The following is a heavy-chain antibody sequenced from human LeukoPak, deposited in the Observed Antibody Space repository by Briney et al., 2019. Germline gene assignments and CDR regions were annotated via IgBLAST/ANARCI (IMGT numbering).Heavy chain of an antibody. V-gene: IGHV3-7*04. D-gene: IGHD6-13*01. CDR1: GFSFSSYW. CDR3: ARGIAAAGAFDY. CDR2: IRQDGSEK. Sequence: GGSLRLSCTASGFSFSSYWMSWVRQAPGKGLEWVANIRQDGSEKYYVDSVKGRFTISRDNAKNSLYLQMNSLRAEDTAVYYCARGIAAAGAFDYWGQGTLVTVSS. J-gene: IGHJ4*02.